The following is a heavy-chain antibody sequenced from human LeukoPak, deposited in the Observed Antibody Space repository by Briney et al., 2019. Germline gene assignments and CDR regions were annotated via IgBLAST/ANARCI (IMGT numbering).Heavy chain of an antibody. CDR3: ARGAEYYAIWRGYAGYSDY. D-gene: IGHD3-3*01. CDR2: ISHRGST. Sequence: KSSETLSLTCTVSGYSISNGYYWGWIRQPPGKGLEWVGGISHRGSTYYNPSLRSRITISLDRPKQKFSLKLTSVTAADTAVYFCARGAEYYAIWRGYAGYSDYWGQGISVTVSS. V-gene: IGHV4-38-2*02. CDR1: GYSISNGYY. J-gene: IGHJ4*02.